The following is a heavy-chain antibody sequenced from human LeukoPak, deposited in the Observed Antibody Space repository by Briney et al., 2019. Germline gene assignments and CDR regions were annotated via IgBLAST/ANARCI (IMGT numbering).Heavy chain of an antibody. CDR2: IYYSGST. D-gene: IGHD6-13*01. CDR1: GGSISSYY. CDR3: AREDGYSSSWYDAFDI. V-gene: IGHV4-59*01. Sequence: PSEALSLTCTVSGGSISSYYWSWIRQPSGKGLEWIGYIYYSGSTNYNPSLKSRVTISVDTSKNQYSLKLSSVTAADTAVYCCAREDGYSSSWYDAFDIWGQGTMVTVSS. J-gene: IGHJ3*02.